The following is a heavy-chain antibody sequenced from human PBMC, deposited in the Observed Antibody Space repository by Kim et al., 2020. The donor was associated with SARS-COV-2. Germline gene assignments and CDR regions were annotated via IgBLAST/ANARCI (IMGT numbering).Heavy chain of an antibody. V-gene: IGHV3-9*01. J-gene: IGHJ4*02. CDR3: AKDRGLGGHSSQIDY. D-gene: IGHD3-16*01. Sequence: GGSLRLSCAASGFTFGDYAMHWVRQAPGKGLEWVSCISWNSGTTAYADSVKGRFTISRDNAKNSLYLKMNSLSAEDTALYYCAKDRGLGGHSSQIDYWGQGTLVTVSS. CDR1: GFTFGDYA. CDR2: ISWNSGTT.